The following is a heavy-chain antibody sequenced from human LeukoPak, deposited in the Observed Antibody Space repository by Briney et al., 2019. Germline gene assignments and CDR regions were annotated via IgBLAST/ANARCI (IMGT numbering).Heavy chain of an antibody. CDR3: ARSVGYSGYGIDY. J-gene: IGHJ4*02. Sequence: SVRVSCEASGDTFSSYTISWVRQAPGQGLEWMGGIIPIFGPTNYAQKFHGRVTITADDSTRTAYLELSSLRSEDTAVYYCARSVGYSGYGIDYWGQGTLVTVSS. CDR1: GDTFSSYT. CDR2: IIPIFGPT. D-gene: IGHD5-12*01. V-gene: IGHV1-69*01.